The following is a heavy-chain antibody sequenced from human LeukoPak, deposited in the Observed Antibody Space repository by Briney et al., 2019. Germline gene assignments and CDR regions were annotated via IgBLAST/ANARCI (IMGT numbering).Heavy chain of an antibody. J-gene: IGHJ4*02. Sequence: TGGSLRLSCTASGFTFSRYTMHWVRQAPGKGLECVKIISYDGSIKYYAASVKGRFNISSENSKNTLFLQMNSLRPEDTAVYYCARDRLGPDSSSWYVPDYWGQGTLVTVSS. CDR1: GFTFSRYT. CDR2: ISYDGSIK. CDR3: ARDRLGPDSSSWYVPDY. D-gene: IGHD6-13*01. V-gene: IGHV3-30-3*01.